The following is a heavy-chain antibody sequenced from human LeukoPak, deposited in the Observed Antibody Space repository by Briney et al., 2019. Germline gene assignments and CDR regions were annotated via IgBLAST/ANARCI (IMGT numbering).Heavy chain of an antibody. CDR3: ARLRTSYCSSTSCWGSYYYGMDV. Sequence: GESLKISCKGSGYSFTSYWIGWVRQMPGKGLEWMGIIYPGDSDTRYSPSLQGQVTISADRSISTAYLQWSSLKASDTAMYYCARLRTSYCSSTSCWGSYYYGMDVWGQGTTVTVSS. CDR2: IYPGDSDT. J-gene: IGHJ6*02. CDR1: GYSFTSYW. D-gene: IGHD2-2*01. V-gene: IGHV5-51*01.